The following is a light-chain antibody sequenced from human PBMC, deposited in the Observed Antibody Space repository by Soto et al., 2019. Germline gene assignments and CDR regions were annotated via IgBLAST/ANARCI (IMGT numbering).Light chain of an antibody. CDR1: QSISTY. CDR2: AAS. Sequence: DIQMTQSPSSLSASIGDRVTINCRASQSISTYLNWYQQKPGRAPMLLIYAASNLQSGVPSRFSGSGSGTDFNLTVSNLQPEDCATYHCQQSDTIPLTFGGGTRVENK. J-gene: IGKJ4*01. V-gene: IGKV1-39*01. CDR3: QQSDTIPLT.